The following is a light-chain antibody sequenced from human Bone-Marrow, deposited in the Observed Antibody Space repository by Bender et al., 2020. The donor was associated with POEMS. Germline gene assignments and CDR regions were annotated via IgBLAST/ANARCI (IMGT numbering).Light chain of an antibody. CDR1: SSNIGAHA. V-gene: IGLV1-44*01. Sequence: QSVLTQPPSASGTPGQRVTISCSGGSSNIGAHAVNWYQHLPGAGPKLLIYSGHRRPSEVPDRFSGSRSGTSASLAISGLQSEDEADYYCAVWDDSLNGWVFGGGTKLTVL. J-gene: IGLJ3*02. CDR2: SGH. CDR3: AVWDDSLNGWV.